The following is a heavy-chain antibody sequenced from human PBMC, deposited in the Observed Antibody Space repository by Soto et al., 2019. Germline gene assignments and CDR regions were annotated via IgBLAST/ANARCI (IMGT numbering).Heavy chain of an antibody. CDR1: GFNFSSFE. Sequence: GGSLRLSCAASGFNFSSFEMNWVRQAPRKGQEWVSHISSTGRSIYFADSVKGRFTIYRDNAKNSLSLQMNSLRVEDSAVYYCARGRYYYDASGYDYWGPGTLVTVSS. J-gene: IGHJ4*02. CDR2: ISSTGRSI. CDR3: ARGRYYYDASGYDY. V-gene: IGHV3-48*03. D-gene: IGHD3-22*01.